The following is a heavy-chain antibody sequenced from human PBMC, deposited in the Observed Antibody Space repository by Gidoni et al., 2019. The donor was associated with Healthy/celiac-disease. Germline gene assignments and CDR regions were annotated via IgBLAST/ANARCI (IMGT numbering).Heavy chain of an antibody. CDR3: AREKVVPAAAPNWFDP. D-gene: IGHD2-2*01. CDR1: GGSFSGYY. J-gene: IGHJ5*02. V-gene: IGHV4-34*01. Sequence: QVQLQQWGAGLLQPSETLSLPCAVYGGSFSGYYWRWIRQPPGKGLEWIGEINHSGSTNYNPSLKSRVTISVDTSKNQFSLKLSSVTAADTAVYYCAREKVVPAAAPNWFDPWGQGTLVTVSS. CDR2: INHSGST.